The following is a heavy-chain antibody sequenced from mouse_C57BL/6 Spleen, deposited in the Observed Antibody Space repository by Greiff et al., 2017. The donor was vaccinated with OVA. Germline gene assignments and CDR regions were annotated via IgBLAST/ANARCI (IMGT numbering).Heavy chain of an antibody. J-gene: IGHJ4*01. V-gene: IGHV1-64*01. CDR2: IHPNSGST. CDR3: ARKGSLYAMDY. CDR1: GYTFTSYW. Sequence: QVQLQQPGAELVKPGASVKLSCRASGYTFTSYWMHWVKQRPGQGLEWIGMIHPNSGSTNYNEKFKSKATLTVDISSSTAYMQLSSLTSEDSAVYYCARKGSLYAMDYWGQGTSVTVSS.